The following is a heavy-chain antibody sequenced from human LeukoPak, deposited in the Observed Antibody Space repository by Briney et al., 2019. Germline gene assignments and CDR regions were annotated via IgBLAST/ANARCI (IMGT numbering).Heavy chain of an antibody. V-gene: IGHV4-34*01. CDR1: GGSFSGYY. D-gene: IGHD3-10*01. CDR2: INHSGST. Sequence: PSETLSLTCAVYGGSFSGYYWSWIRQPPGKGLEWIGEINHSGSTNYNPSLKSRVTISVDTSKNQFSLKLSSVTAADTAVYYCATDMVRGDNDYWGQGTLVTVSS. J-gene: IGHJ4*02. CDR3: ATDMVRGDNDY.